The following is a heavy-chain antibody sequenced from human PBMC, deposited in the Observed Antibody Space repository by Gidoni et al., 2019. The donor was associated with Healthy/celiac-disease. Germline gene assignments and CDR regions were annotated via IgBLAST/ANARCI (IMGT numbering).Heavy chain of an antibody. Sequence: QVQLVQSGAEVKKPGSSVKVSCKASGGTFSSYAIRWVRQAPGQGLEWMGGIIPIFGTANYEQKFQGRVTITADKSTSTAYMELSSLRSEDTAVYYCARAGYSSGWWLFDYWGQGTLVTVSS. CDR3: ARAGYSSGWWLFDY. J-gene: IGHJ4*02. CDR2: IIPIFGTA. D-gene: IGHD6-19*01. CDR1: GGTFSSYA. V-gene: IGHV1-69*06.